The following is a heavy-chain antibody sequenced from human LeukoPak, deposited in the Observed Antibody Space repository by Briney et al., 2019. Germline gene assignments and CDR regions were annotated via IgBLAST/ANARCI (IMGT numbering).Heavy chain of an antibody. V-gene: IGHV4-4*07. J-gene: IGHJ5*02. Sequence: SETLSLTCNVSGGSISGYHWSWIRQPAGKGLEWIGRIYTSGSTNYNPSLKSRVTMSVDTSKNQFSLKLSSVTAADTAVYYCARDLPGDIVVVPAAATGWFDPWGQGTLVTVSS. D-gene: IGHD2-2*01. CDR3: ARDLPGDIVVVPAAATGWFDP. CDR2: IYTSGST. CDR1: GGSISGYH.